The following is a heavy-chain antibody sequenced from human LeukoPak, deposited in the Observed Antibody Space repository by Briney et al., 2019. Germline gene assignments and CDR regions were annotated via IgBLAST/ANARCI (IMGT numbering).Heavy chain of an antibody. V-gene: IGHV1-69*13. Sequence: SVKVSCKASGGTFSSYAISWVRQAPGQGLEWMGGIIPIFGTANYAQKFQGRVTITADESTSTAYMELSSLRSEDTAVYYCARMAYSGYVFDPWGQGTLVTVSS. D-gene: IGHD5-12*01. J-gene: IGHJ5*02. CDR2: IIPIFGTA. CDR1: GGTFSSYA. CDR3: ARMAYSGYVFDP.